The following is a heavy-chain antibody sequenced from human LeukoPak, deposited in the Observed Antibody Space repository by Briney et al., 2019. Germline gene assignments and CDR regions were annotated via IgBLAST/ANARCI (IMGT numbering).Heavy chain of an antibody. CDR3: ATDSPETAAFDY. D-gene: IGHD1-1*01. CDR1: AFTFSSYG. Sequence: GGSLRLSCAASAFTFSSYGMHWVRQAPGKGLEWVAVISHDGSDNDYADSLKGRFAISRDNSENTLYLQMNSLRAEDTAVYYCATDSPETAAFDYWGQGTLVTVSS. CDR2: ISHDGSDN. J-gene: IGHJ4*02. V-gene: IGHV3-30*03.